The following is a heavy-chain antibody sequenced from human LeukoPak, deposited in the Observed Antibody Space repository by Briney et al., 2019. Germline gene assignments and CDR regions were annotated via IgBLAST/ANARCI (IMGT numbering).Heavy chain of an antibody. V-gene: IGHV1-69*01. J-gene: IGHJ4*02. CDR3: AGGVYGDYGIPPYYFDY. CDR1: GGTFSSYA. D-gene: IGHD4-17*01. CDR2: IIPIFGTA. Sequence: SVKVSCKASGGTFSSYAISWVRQAPGQGLEWMGGIIPIFGTANYAQKFQGRVTITADESTSTAYMELSSLRSEDTAVYYCAGGVYGDYGIPPYYFDYWGQGTLVTVSS.